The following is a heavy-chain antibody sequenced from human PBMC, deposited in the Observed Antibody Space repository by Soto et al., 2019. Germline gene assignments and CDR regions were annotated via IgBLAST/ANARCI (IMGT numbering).Heavy chain of an antibody. CDR3: ARDLLRPPVPSGMDV. D-gene: IGHD3-16*01. Sequence: PSETLSLTCTVSRGSVSSGSYYWSWIRQPPGKGLECIGYIFYGGSTYYNPSLKSRVTMSVDTSKNQFSLKLSSVTAADTAVYYCARDLLRPPVPSGMDVWGQGTTVTVSS. V-gene: IGHV4-61*01. J-gene: IGHJ6*02. CDR1: RGSVSSGSYY. CDR2: IFYGGST.